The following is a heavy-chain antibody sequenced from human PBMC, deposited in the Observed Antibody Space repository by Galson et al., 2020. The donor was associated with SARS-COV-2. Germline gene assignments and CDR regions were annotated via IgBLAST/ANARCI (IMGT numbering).Heavy chain of an antibody. Sequence: GGSLRLSCRGSGSSFSNYWMTWVRQAPGKGLEWVANIKQDGSEKFYVESVKGRFTVSRDNTQNSLYLQMNNLRVEDTAVYFCARGSIYYDFWSGRAEYFQHWGQGTLVTLSS. D-gene: IGHD3-3*01. V-gene: IGHV3-7*01. J-gene: IGHJ1*01. CDR2: IKQDGSEK. CDR3: ARGSIYYDFWSGRAEYFQH. CDR1: GSSFSNYW.